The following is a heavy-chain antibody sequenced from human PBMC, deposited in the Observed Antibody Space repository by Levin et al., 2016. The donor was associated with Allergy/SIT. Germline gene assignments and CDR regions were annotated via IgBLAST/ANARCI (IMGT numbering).Heavy chain of an antibody. CDR3: ARWSSGWYKGFDY. Sequence: VRQAPGKGLEWVSVIDAATNTYYEDSVKGRFTISRDNSKNTLYLQMNSLRAEDTAVYYCARWSSGWYKGFDYWGQGALVTVSS. J-gene: IGHJ4*02. CDR2: IDAATNT. D-gene: IGHD6-19*01. V-gene: IGHV3-53*01.